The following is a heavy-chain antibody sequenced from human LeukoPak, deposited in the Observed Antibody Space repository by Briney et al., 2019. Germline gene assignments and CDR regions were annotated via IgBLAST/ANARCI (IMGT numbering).Heavy chain of an antibody. CDR3: ARASDYYGSGPI. D-gene: IGHD3-10*01. Sequence: SETLSLTCAVYGGSFSGYYWSWIRQPAGKGLEWIGRIYTSGSTNCNPSLKSRVTMSVDTSKNQFSLKLSSVTAADTAVYYCARASDYYGSGPIWGQGAMVTVSS. CDR1: GGSFSGYY. V-gene: IGHV4-59*10. CDR2: IYTSGST. J-gene: IGHJ3*02.